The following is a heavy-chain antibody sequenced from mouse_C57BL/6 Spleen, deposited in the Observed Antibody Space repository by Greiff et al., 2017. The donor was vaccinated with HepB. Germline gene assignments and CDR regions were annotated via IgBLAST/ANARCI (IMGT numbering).Heavy chain of an antibody. V-gene: IGHV14-1*01. CDR2: IDPEDGDT. D-gene: IGHD1-1*01. Sequence: EVKLVESGAELVRPGASVKLSCTASGFNIKDYYMHWVKQRPEQGLEWIGRIDPEDGDTEYAPKFQGKATMTADTSSNTAYLQLSSLTSEDTAVYYCTSITTVVSPFAYWGQGTLVTVSA. CDR3: TSITTVVSPFAY. CDR1: GFNIKDYY. J-gene: IGHJ3*01.